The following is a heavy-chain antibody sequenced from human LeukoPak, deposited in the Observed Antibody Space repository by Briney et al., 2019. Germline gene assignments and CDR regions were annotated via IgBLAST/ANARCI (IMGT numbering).Heavy chain of an antibody. V-gene: IGHV4-34*01. Sequence: ASETLSLTCAVYGGSFSGYYWSWIRQPPGKGLEWIGEINHSGSTNYNPSLKSRVTISVDTSKNQFSLKLSSVTAADTAVYYCATQNYYGSGSSVDCWGQGTLVTVSS. CDR2: INHSGST. CDR1: GGSFSGYY. CDR3: ATQNYYGSGSSVDC. J-gene: IGHJ4*02. D-gene: IGHD3-10*01.